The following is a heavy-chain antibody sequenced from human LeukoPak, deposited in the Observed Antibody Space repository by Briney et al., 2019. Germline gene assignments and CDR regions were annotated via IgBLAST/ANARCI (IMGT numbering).Heavy chain of an antibody. V-gene: IGHV4-34*01. Sequence: SETLSPTCPVYGGSLSGFYWSWIRQPPGKGLEWIGKINRSGSTNYNPSLKSRVTISVDTSKNQFSLKLSSVTAADTAVYYCARVRDYDYVGGSYRLFDYWGQGTLVTVSS. CDR2: INRSGST. J-gene: IGHJ4*02. CDR3: ARVRDYDYVGGSYRLFDY. CDR1: GGSLSGFY. D-gene: IGHD3-16*02.